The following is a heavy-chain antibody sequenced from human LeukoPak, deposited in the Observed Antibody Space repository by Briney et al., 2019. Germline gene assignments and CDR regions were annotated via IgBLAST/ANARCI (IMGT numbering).Heavy chain of an antibody. J-gene: IGHJ4*02. CDR3: AASAPSYYVAFGF. D-gene: IGHD3-22*01. CDR2: VCNRGST. Sequence: LETLSLTCTVSGVSVNSYCWSWIRQPPGKGLEWIGYVCNRGSTNNNPSLESRVIMSLDRSNNQFSLRLTSVTAADTAVYYCAASAPSYYVAFGFWGQGTLVTVSS. CDR1: GVSVNSYC. V-gene: IGHV4-4*08.